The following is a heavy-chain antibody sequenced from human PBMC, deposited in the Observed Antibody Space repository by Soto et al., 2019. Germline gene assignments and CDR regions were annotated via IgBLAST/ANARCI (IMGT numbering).Heavy chain of an antibody. V-gene: IGHV5-10-1*01. J-gene: IGHJ6*02. D-gene: IGHD4-17*01. CDR2: IDPSDSYT. CDR3: ARRGRDGDYYYGMDV. CDR1: GYSFTSYW. Sequence: PGESLKISCKGSGYSFTSYWISWVRQMPGKGLEWMGRIDPSDSYTIYSPSFQGHVTISADKSISTAYLQWSSLKASDTAMYYCARRGRDGDYYYGMDVWGQGTTVTVSS.